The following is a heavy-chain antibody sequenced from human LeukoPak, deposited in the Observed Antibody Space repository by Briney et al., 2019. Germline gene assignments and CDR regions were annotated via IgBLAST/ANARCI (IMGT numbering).Heavy chain of an antibody. Sequence: SETLSLTCAVSGGSISSYYWSWIRQPPGKGLEWIGYIYHSGSTNYNPSLKSRVTISVDTSKNQFSLKLSSVTAADTAVYYCARDWDGGSGWFDPWGQGTLVTVSS. D-gene: IGHD1-26*01. CDR1: GGSISSYY. CDR2: IYHSGST. CDR3: ARDWDGGSGWFDP. V-gene: IGHV4-59*01. J-gene: IGHJ5*02.